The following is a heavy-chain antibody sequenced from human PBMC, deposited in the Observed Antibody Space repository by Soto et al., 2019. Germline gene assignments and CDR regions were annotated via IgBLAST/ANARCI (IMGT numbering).Heavy chain of an antibody. V-gene: IGHV3-74*01. Sequence: EVQLVESGGGLVQPGKALRLSCAASGFTFSKYWMHWVRQAPGKGPVWVSYISGDGTTTDYADSVKGRFTISRDNAKNTLYLQMDSLRVEDTAVYYCAIQDCTNDVGLEAGVTVGGGLEYWGQGAQVTVTS. CDR1: GFTFSKYW. D-gene: IGHD2-8*01. CDR3: AIQDCTNDVGLEAGVTVGGGLEY. CDR2: ISGDGTTT. J-gene: IGHJ4*02.